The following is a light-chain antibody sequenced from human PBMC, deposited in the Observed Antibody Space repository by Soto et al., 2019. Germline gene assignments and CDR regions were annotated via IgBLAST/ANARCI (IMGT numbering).Light chain of an antibody. Sequence: ELVCPRDPRILYQTAGERATLSCRPSPTVRNNYLAWYQQKPGQAPTLLIYDASSRATGIPDMFSGGGSGTDFTLTISSLQSEDFAVYYCQRRGKWITFGQGTRVEMK. CDR3: QRRGKWIT. CDR2: DAS. V-gene: IGKV3D-20*02. J-gene: IGKJ5*01. CDR1: PTVRNNY.